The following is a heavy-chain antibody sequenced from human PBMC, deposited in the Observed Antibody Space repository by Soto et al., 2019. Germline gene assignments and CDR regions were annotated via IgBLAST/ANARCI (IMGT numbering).Heavy chain of an antibody. J-gene: IGHJ3*02. Sequence: QVQLQESGPGLVKPSETLSLICTVSGGSISSYYWSWIRQPPGKGLEWIGYIYYSGSTNYNPSLKSRVTISVDTSKNQFSLKLSSVTAADTAVYYCARDGGFGAFDIWGQGTMVTVSS. D-gene: IGHD3-16*01. CDR1: GGSISSYY. CDR2: IYYSGST. CDR3: ARDGGFGAFDI. V-gene: IGHV4-59*01.